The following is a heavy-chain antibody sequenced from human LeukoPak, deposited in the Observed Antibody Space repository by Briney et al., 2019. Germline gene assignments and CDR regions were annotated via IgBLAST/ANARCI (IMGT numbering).Heavy chain of an antibody. CDR1: GFTFSDHY. J-gene: IGHJ4*02. CDR2: ITPDGGAQ. Sequence: GGSLRLSCAVYGFTFSDHYMSWIRQAPGKALEWVAYITPDGGAQYYANSVKGRLTLSRDNTKNSVYLQMNSLRADDSAVYYCARGQWGLDVWGQGTLVFVSS. V-gene: IGHV3-11*01. CDR3: ARGQWGLDV. D-gene: IGHD1-26*01.